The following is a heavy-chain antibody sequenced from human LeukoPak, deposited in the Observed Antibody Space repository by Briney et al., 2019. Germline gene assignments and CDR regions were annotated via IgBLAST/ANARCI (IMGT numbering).Heavy chain of an antibody. V-gene: IGHV4-38-2*01. CDR1: GYTISSDYY. CDR3: ARTYNWNCGYYYMDV. Sequence: SETLSLTCAVSGYTISSDYYWGWIRPPPGKGLEWIGSIYHSGSTYYNRSLKSRVTISVDTSKNQFSLKLSSVTAADTAVYYCARTYNWNCGYYYMDVWGKGTTVTVSS. J-gene: IGHJ6*03. D-gene: IGHD1-7*01. CDR2: IYHSGST.